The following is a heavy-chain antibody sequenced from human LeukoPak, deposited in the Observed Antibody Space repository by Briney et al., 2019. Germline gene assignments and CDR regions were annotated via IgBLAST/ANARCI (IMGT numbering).Heavy chain of an antibody. CDR2: INPNSGGT. CDR1: RYTFTGYT. V-gene: IGHV1-2*02. Sequence: ASVKVSCKASRYTFTGYTMDCVRQAPGQGLEWMGWINPNSGGTNYAQTLQGRVTMTRDTSISIVYMELSGLRTDDTAVYYCARVLRYDASSCYYYRWGQGNLVTVSS. CDR3: ARVLRYDASSCYYYR. J-gene: IGHJ4*02. D-gene: IGHD3-22*01.